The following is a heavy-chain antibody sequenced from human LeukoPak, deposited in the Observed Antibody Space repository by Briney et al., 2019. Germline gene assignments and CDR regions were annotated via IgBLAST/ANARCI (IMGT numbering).Heavy chain of an antibody. V-gene: IGHV4-30-2*01. D-gene: IGHD3-10*01. J-gene: IGHJ4*02. CDR3: ARVAGDREPTPFTAGREY. Sequence: PSQTLSLTCTVSGGSISSGGYYWNWIRQPPGKGLEWIGYIYHSGSTSNNPSLKSRVTISVDRSKNQFSLKLTSVTAADTAVYYCARVAGDREPTPFTAGREYWGQGTLVTVSS. CDR1: GGSISSGGYY. CDR2: IYHSGST.